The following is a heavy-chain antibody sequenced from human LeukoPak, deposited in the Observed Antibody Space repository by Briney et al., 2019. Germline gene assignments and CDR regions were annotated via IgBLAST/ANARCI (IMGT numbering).Heavy chain of an antibody. CDR1: GFTFSSYW. Sequence: GGSLILSCAASGFTFSSYWMSWVRQAPGKGLEWVATIKQDGSQKEYVDSVKGRFTISRDNAKNSLYLQMNSLRAEDTAVYYCARDPTVTNFHDAFDIWGQGTMVTVSS. D-gene: IGHD4-17*01. CDR2: IKQDGSQK. V-gene: IGHV3-7*05. CDR3: ARDPTVTNFHDAFDI. J-gene: IGHJ3*02.